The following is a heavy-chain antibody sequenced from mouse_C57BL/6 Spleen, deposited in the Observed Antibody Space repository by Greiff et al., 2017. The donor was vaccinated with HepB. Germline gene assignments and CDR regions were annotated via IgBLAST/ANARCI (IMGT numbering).Heavy chain of an antibody. CDR1: GFTFSSYA. V-gene: IGHV5-9-1*02. J-gene: IGHJ2*01. Sequence: EVMLVESGEGLVKPGGSLKLSCAASGFTFSSYAMSWVRQTPEKRLEWVAYISSGGDYIYYADTVKGRFTISRDNARNTLYLQMSSLKSEDTAMYYCTRDRRDGYFDYWGQGTTLTVSS. CDR3: TRDRRDGYFDY. D-gene: IGHD3-3*01. CDR2: ISSGGDYI.